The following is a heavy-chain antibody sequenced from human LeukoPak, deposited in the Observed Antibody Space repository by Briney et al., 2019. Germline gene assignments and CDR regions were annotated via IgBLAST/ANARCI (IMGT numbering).Heavy chain of an antibody. V-gene: IGHV1-24*01. CDR1: GYTLTELS. J-gene: IGHJ4*02. Sequence: ASVKVTCKVSGYTLTELSMHWVRQAPGKGLEWMGGFDPEDGETIYAQKFQGRVTMTEDTSTDTAYMELSSLRSEDTAVYYCARVLGGAEIAARHFDYWGQGTLVTVSS. CDR3: ARVLGGAEIAARHFDY. D-gene: IGHD6-6*01. CDR2: FDPEDGET.